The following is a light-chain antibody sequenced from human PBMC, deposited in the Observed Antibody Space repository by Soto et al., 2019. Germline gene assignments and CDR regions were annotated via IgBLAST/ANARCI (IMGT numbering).Light chain of an antibody. J-gene: IGKJ1*01. CDR1: QGISNY. CDR2: AAS. CDR3: QKNNSARWT. Sequence: IQMTQTHSSLSASVGDRVTITCPASQGISNYLAWYQQKPGKVPKLLIYAASTLQSGVPSRFSGRGSGTDFTLTISSLQPEDVATYYCQKNNSARWTFGQGTKVDIK. V-gene: IGKV1-27*01.